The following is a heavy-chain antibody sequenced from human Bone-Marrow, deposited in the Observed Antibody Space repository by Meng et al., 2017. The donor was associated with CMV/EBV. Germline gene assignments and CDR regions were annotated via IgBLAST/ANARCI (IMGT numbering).Heavy chain of an antibody. CDR3: AKDRGYCSSTSCYMPYYYGMDV. V-gene: IGHV3-33*06. D-gene: IGHD2-2*02. J-gene: IGHJ6*02. CDR2: IWYDGSNK. CDR1: GFTFSSYG. Sequence: GESLKISCAASGFTFSSYGMHWVRQAPGKGLEWVAVIWYDGSNKYYADSVKGRFTISRDNSKNTLYLQMNSLRAEDTAVYYCAKDRGYCSSTSCYMPYYYGMDVWGQRTTVTVSS.